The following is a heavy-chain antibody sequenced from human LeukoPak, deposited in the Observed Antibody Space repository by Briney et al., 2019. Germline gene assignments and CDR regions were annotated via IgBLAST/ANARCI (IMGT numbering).Heavy chain of an antibody. CDR2: IYHSGST. D-gene: IGHD3-3*01. J-gene: IGHJ5*02. Sequence: PSETLSLTCTVSGGSISSGGYYWSWIRQPPGKGLEWIGYIYHSGSTYYNPSLKSRVTISVDRSKNQFSLKLSSVTAADTAVYYCARDGGPHWFDPWGQGTLVTVSS. CDR1: GGSISSGGYY. V-gene: IGHV4-30-2*01. CDR3: ARDGGPHWFDP.